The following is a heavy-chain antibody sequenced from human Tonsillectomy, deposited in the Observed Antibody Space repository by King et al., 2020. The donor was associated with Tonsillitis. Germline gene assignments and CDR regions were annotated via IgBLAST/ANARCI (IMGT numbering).Heavy chain of an antibody. CDR1: GFTFSSYW. CDR3: AGGSGWLIDY. CDR2: IKQDGSEK. V-gene: IGHV3-7*01. J-gene: IGHJ4*02. D-gene: IGHD6-19*01. Sequence: VQLVESGGGLVQPGGSLRLSCAASGFTFSSYWMNWVRQAPGRGLEWVGIIKQDGSEKYYVDSVKGRFTISRDNAKNSLYLQMDSLRAEDTAVYYCAGGSGWLIDYWGQGTLVTVSS.